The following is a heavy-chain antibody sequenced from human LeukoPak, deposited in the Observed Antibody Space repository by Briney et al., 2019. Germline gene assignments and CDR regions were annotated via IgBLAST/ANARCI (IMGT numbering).Heavy chain of an antibody. Sequence: GGSLRLSCAASGFIFSTYGMHWVRQAPGKGLEWVAVMSYDGSTKYYADSVKGRFTISRDNSNNMLYLQMNSLRAEDTAVYYCARDIGGTVEVATMNYWGRGTLVTVSS. CDR3: ARDIGGTVEVATMNY. D-gene: IGHD5-24*01. CDR2: MSYDGSTK. V-gene: IGHV3-30*03. CDR1: GFIFSTYG. J-gene: IGHJ4*02.